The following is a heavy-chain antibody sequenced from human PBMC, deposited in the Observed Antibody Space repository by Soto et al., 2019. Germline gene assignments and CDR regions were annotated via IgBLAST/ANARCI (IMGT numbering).Heavy chain of an antibody. CDR3: AREDLHSSGWRSRGPYFDY. V-gene: IGHV6-1*01. Sequence: SQTLSLTCAISGDSVSSNSAAWNWIRQSPSRGLEWLGRTYYRSKWYNDYAVSVKSRITINPDTSKNQFSLQLNSVTPEDTAVYYCAREDLHSSGWRSRGPYFDYWGQGTLVTVSS. CDR1: GDSVSSNSAA. D-gene: IGHD6-19*01. CDR2: TYYRSKWYN. J-gene: IGHJ4*02.